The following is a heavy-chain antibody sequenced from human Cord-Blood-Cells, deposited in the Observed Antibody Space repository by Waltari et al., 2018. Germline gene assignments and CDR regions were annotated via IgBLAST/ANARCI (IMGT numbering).Heavy chain of an antibody. CDR3: AKDRRRGVQGVTFDY. V-gene: IGHV3-30*18. J-gene: IGHJ4*02. D-gene: IGHD3-10*01. CDR2: ISYDGSNK. Sequence: QVTLVESGGGGVQPGRSLRLSCAAAGFTFSSYGMHWFRQAPGKGLEGVAVISYDGSNKYYADSVKGRFTISRDNSKNTLYLQMNSLRAEDTAVYYCAKDRRRGVQGVTFDYWGQGTLVTVSS. CDR1: GFTFSSYG.